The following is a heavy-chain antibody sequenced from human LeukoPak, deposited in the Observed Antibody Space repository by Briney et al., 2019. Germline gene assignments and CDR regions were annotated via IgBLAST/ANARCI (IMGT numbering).Heavy chain of an antibody. V-gene: IGHV1-69*01. CDR2: IIPIFGTA. Sequence: SVKVSCKASGGTFSSYAISWVRQAPGQGFEWMGGIIPIFGTANYAQKFQGRVTITADESTSTAYMELSSLRSEDTAVYYCASRVPAPGAPFYYYMDVWGKGTTVTVSS. CDR1: GGTFSSYA. D-gene: IGHD2-2*01. CDR3: ASRVPAPGAPFYYYMDV. J-gene: IGHJ6*03.